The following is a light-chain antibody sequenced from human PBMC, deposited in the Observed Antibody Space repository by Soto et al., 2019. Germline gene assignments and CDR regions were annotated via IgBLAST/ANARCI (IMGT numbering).Light chain of an antibody. CDR3: SSYTSSSPL. CDR1: SSDVGGYNY. V-gene: IGLV2-14*01. CDR2: EVS. Sequence: QSALTQPASVSGSPGQSITISCTGTSSDVGGYNYVSWYQQHPGKAPKLMIYEVSNRPSGVSNRFSGSKSGNTASLTISGLQAEDEADYYCSSYTSSSPLFGGGTKVTVL. J-gene: IGLJ2*01.